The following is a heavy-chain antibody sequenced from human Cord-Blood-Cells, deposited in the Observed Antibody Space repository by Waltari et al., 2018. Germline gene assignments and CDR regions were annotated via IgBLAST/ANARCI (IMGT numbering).Heavy chain of an antibody. Sequence: QVQLVQSGAEVKKPGSSVKVSCKASGGTFSSYAISWVRQAPGQGLEWMGGIIPIFGTANYAQKFQGRVTITADEYTSTAYMELSSLRSEDTAVYYCARDRNPRIPLRVYYYYGMDVWGQGTTVTVSS. CDR2: IIPIFGTA. V-gene: IGHV1-69*01. CDR3: ARDRNPRIPLRVYYYYGMDV. J-gene: IGHJ6*02. D-gene: IGHD4-17*01. CDR1: GGTFSSYA.